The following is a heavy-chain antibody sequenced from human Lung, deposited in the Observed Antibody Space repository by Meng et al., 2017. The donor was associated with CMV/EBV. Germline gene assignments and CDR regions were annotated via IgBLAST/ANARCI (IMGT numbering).Heavy chain of an antibody. V-gene: IGHV3-23*01. D-gene: IGHD6-6*01. J-gene: IGHJ4*02. CDR3: ARLAARGY. CDR2: VSDTHGDT. Sequence: GGSLRLSCAASEFTFSSFDISWVRQAPGKGLEWVSTVSDTHGDTYYADSVKGRFTISRDNSKSTLYLQMNSLRADDTARYYCARLAARGYWGQGALVTVSS. CDR1: EFTFSSFD.